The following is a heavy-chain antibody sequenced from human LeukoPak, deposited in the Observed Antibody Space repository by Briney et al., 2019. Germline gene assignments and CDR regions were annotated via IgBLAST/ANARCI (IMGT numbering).Heavy chain of an antibody. D-gene: IGHD3-22*01. Sequence: PGESLRLSCAASGFTFSAFAMGWVRQAPGRGLEWVSSIKYSGSNTYYAASVKGRFTISRDNSKNTLYLQMNSLRAEDTAVYYCAKGGSYYYDSSGYFGYWGQGTLVTVSS. V-gene: IGHV3-23*01. CDR3: AKGGSYYYDSSGYFGY. CDR2: IKYSGSNT. J-gene: IGHJ4*02. CDR1: GFTFSAFA.